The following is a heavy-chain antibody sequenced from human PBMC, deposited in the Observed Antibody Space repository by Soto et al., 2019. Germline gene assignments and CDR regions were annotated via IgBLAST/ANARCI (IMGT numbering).Heavy chain of an antibody. V-gene: IGHV4-39*01. Sequence: SEALSLTCTVSGGSISSSSYYWGWIRQPPGKGLEWIGSIYYSGSTYYNPSLKSRVTISVDTSKNQFSLKLSSVTAADTAVYYCARREMIVVVGGMDVWGQGTTVTVS. CDR1: GGSISSSSYY. CDR3: ARREMIVVVGGMDV. D-gene: IGHD3-22*01. J-gene: IGHJ6*02. CDR2: IYYSGST.